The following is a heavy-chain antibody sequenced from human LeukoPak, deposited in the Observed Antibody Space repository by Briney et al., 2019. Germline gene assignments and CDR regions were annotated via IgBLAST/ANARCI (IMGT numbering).Heavy chain of an antibody. J-gene: IGHJ4*02. CDR1: GFTFSSYG. CDR2: IWYDGSVK. CDR3: ARRDGDNDRGFDY. Sequence: GGSLRLSCAASGFTFSSYGMHWVRQAPGKGLEWVAVIWYDGSVKYYADSVKGRFTISRDNSKNTLYLQMNSLRAEDTAVYYCARRDGDNDRGFDYWRLGTLVTVSS. D-gene: IGHD4-23*01. V-gene: IGHV3-33*01.